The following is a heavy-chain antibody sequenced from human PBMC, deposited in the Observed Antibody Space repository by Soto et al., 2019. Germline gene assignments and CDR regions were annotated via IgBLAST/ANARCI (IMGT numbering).Heavy chain of an antibody. CDR1: GFAFSTKW. D-gene: IGHD1-26*01. V-gene: IGHV3-74*01. CDR2: INIDGTTT. Sequence: EVQLVESGGGLVQPGGSLRLSCAASGFAFSTKWMHWVRQGPGKGLVWVSRINIDGTTTNYADYVKGRFTISRDNAKNMLYLQMDSLRAEDTAVYYCARSPYSDTDPCPWGQGTLVTVSS. CDR3: ARSPYSDTDPCP. J-gene: IGHJ5*02.